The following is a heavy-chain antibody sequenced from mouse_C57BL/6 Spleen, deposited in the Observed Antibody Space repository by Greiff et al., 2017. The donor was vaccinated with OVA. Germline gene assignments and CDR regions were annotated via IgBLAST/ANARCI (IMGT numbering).Heavy chain of an antibody. CDR2: IDPSDSYT. V-gene: IGHV1-50*01. Sequence: QVQLQQPGAELVKPGASVKLSCKASGYTFTSYWMQWVKQRPGQGLEWIGEIDPSDSYTNYNQKFKGKATLTVDTSSSTAYMQLSSLTSEDSAVYYCARRELLDYWGQGTTLTGSS. D-gene: IGHD2-1*01. CDR3: ARRELLDY. CDR1: GYTFTSYW. J-gene: IGHJ2*01.